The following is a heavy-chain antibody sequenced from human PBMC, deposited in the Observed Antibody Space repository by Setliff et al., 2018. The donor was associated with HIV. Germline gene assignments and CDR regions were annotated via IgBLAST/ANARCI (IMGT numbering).Heavy chain of an antibody. CDR3: ARDRSAGFDY. Sequence: GGSLRLSCAASGFTFRNHWMSWVRQAPGKGLEWVANIKKDGNEKYYVDSVKGRFTISRDNSKNTLSLQMNSLRAEDTAVYYCARDRSAGFDYWGQGTLVTVSS. CDR2: IKKDGNEK. J-gene: IGHJ4*02. V-gene: IGHV3-7*01. CDR1: GFTFRNHW. D-gene: IGHD6-13*01.